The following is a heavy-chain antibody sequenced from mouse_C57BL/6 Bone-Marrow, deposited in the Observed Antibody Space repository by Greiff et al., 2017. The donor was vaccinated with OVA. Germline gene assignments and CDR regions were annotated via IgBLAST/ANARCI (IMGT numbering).Heavy chain of an antibody. V-gene: IGHV1-18*01. CDR2: INPNNGGT. D-gene: IGHD1-1*01. CDR3: ARGDYYGSSYDAMDY. J-gene: IGHJ4*01. Sequence: EVQRVESGPELVKPGASVKIPCKASGYTFTDYNMDWVKQSHGKSLEWIGDINPNNGGTIYNQKFKGKATLTVDKSSSTAYMELRSLTSEDTAVYYCARGDYYGSSYDAMDYWGQGTSVTVSS. CDR1: GYTFTDYN.